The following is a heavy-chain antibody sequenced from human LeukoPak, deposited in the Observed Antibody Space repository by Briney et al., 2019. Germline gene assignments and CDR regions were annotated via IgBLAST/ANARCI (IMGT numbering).Heavy chain of an antibody. CDR1: GFTFSSYG. CDR2: IRYDGSNK. Sequence: GGSLRLPCAASGFTFSSYGMHWVRQAPGKGLEWVAFIRYDGSNKYYADSVKGRFTISRDNSKNTLYLQMNSLRAEDTAVYYCAKLPGNYDFWSGHGPGAFDIWGQGTMVTVSS. V-gene: IGHV3-30*02. D-gene: IGHD3-3*01. J-gene: IGHJ3*02. CDR3: AKLPGNYDFWSGHGPGAFDI.